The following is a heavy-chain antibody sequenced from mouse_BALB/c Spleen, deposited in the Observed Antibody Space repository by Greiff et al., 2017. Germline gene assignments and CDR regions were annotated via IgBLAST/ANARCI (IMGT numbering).Heavy chain of an antibody. D-gene: IGHD2-10*02. V-gene: IGHV1-54*01. J-gene: IGHJ1*01. CDR1: GYAFTNYL. Sequence: VQLVESGAELVRPGTSVKVSCKASGYAFTNYLIEWVKQRPGQGLEWIGVINPGSGGTNYNEKFKGKATLTADKSSSTAYMQLSSLTSDDSAVYFCARGAYGNYEVLYFDVWGAGTTVTVSS. CDR3: ARGAYGNYEVLYFDV. CDR2: INPGSGGT.